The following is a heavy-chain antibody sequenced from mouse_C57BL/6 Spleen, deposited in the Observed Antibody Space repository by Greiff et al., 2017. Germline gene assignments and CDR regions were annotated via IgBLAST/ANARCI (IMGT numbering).Heavy chain of an antibody. Sequence: DVQLVESGGGLVKPGGSLKLSCAASGFTFSSYAMSWVRQTPEKRLEWVATISDGGSYTYYPDNVKGRFTISRDNAKNNLYLQMSHLKSEDTAMYYCARDRRTYDYDEDYYAMDYWGQGTSVTVSS. CDR3: ARDRRTYDYDEDYYAMDY. D-gene: IGHD2-4*01. CDR1: GFTFSSYA. CDR2: ISDGGSYT. J-gene: IGHJ4*01. V-gene: IGHV5-4*01.